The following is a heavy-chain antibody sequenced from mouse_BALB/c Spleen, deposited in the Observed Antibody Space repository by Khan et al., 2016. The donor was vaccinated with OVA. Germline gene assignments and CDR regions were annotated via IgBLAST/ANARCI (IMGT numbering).Heavy chain of an antibody. Sequence: EVELVESGGGLVKPGGSLKLSCAASGFTFSDYYMYWVRQTPEKRLEWVATISDGGSYTYYPDSVKGRFTISRDDVKHNLYLQTSSLKSEDTAMFYCARGFYGGPFAYWGQGTLVTVSA. CDR2: ISDGGSYT. CDR1: GFTFSDYY. D-gene: IGHD1-1*02. J-gene: IGHJ3*01. CDR3: ARGFYGGPFAY. V-gene: IGHV5-4*02.